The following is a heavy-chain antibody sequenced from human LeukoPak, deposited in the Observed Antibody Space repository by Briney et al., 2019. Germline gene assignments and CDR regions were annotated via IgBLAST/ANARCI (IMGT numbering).Heavy chain of an antibody. D-gene: IGHD4-17*01. CDR3: ARISCHDDGDSSDF. CDR1: GRTFGCYG. J-gene: IGHJ4*02. CDR2: ITPILGIV. Sequence: SVKVSCKASGRTFGCYGLSWVRQAPGQGLEWMGRITPILGIVNYAQNFQGRVTITADMSTTTAYMGLSRLTSEDTAVYYCARISCHDDGDSSDFWGQGTLVTVSS. V-gene: IGHV1-69*04.